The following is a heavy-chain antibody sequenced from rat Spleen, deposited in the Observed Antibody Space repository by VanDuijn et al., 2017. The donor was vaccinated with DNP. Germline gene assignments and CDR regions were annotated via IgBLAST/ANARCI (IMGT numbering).Heavy chain of an antibody. CDR2: ISTGVNT. D-gene: IGHD2-1*01. CDR1: GFSLTIYS. V-gene: IGHV2-6*01. CDR3: TRDLKRYFDY. J-gene: IGHJ2*01. Sequence: QVQLKESGPGLVQHSQTLSLTCTVAGFSLTIYSVHWVRQPPGKGLEWIAAISTGVNTYYHSPLKSRLSISRDTAKRQVFLQVNRLQTEDTAIYFCTRDLKRYFDYLGQGFMVTVSS.